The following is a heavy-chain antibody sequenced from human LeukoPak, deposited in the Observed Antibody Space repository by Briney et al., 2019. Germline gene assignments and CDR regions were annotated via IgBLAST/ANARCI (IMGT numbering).Heavy chain of an antibody. CDR1: GGSISSSTYY. Sequence: PSETLSLTCTVSGGSISSSTYYWGWIRQPPGKGLEWIGSIYYSGSTYYNPSLKSRVTISVDTSKNQFSLKLNSVTAADTAVYYCASGEGWLVRYWGQGTLVTVSS. D-gene: IGHD6-19*01. CDR2: IYYSGST. J-gene: IGHJ4*02. V-gene: IGHV4-39*07. CDR3: ASGEGWLVRY.